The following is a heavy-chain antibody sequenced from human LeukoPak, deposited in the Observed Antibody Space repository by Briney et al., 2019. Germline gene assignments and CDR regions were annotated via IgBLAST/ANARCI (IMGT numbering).Heavy chain of an antibody. CDR3: ATAIVVVPAALVRSYYMDV. CDR1: GGTFSSYA. D-gene: IGHD2-2*01. J-gene: IGHJ6*03. CDR2: IIPIFGTA. V-gene: IGHV1-69*05. Sequence: SVKVSCKASGGTFSSYAISWVRQAPGQGLEWMGRIIPIFGTANYAQKFQGRVTITTDESTSRAYMELSSLRSEDTAVYYCATAIVVVPAALVRSYYMDVWGKGTTVTVSS.